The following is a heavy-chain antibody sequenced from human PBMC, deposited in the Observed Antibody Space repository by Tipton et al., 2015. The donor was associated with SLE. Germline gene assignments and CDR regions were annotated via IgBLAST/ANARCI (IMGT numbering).Heavy chain of an antibody. J-gene: IGHJ3*02. V-gene: IGHV1-46*01. Sequence: QSGAEVKKPGTSVKVSCKASGYIFTHYYLHWVRQAPGQGLEWMGIINPSGGSKTYAQKFQGRVTMTRDTSTSTVYMELRSLRSDDTAVYYCARFDDTAMVKSGFDIWGQGTMVAVSS. CDR1: GYIFTHYY. D-gene: IGHD5-18*01. CDR2: INPSGGSK. CDR3: ARFDDTAMVKSGFDI.